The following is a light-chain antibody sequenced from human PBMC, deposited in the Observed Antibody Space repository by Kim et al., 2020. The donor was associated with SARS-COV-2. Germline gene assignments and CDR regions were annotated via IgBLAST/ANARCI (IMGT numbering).Light chain of an antibody. Sequence: VTISCTGSSSNIGAGYDVHWYQQLPGTAPKLLIYGNSNRPSGVPDRFSGSKSGTSASLAITGLQAEDEADYYCQSYDSSLSGVLFGGGTQLTVL. CDR3: QSYDSSLSGVL. CDR1: SSNIGAGYD. J-gene: IGLJ2*01. CDR2: GNS. V-gene: IGLV1-40*01.